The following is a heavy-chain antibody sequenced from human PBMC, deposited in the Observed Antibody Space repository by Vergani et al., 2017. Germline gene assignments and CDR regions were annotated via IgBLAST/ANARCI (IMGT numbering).Heavy chain of an antibody. J-gene: IGHJ3*02. V-gene: IGHV4-59*01. CDR1: GGSISSYY. CDR2: IYYSGST. Sequence: QVQLQESGPGLVKPSETLSLTCTVSGGSISSYYWSWIRQPPGKGLEWIGYIYYSGSTNYNPSLKSRVTISVDTSKNQFSLKLSSVTAADTAVYYCAKESGSQGYAFDIWGQGTMVTVSS. D-gene: IGHD1-26*01. CDR3: AKESGSQGYAFDI.